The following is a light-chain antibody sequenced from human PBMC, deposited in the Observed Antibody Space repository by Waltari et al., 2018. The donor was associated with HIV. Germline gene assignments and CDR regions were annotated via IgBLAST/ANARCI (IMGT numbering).Light chain of an antibody. Sequence: ENVLTQFPGTLSLSPGERATLSCRASQSISSSYMAWYQQRPAQAPRLLIFGASSRATGIPDRFLGSGSGTDFTLTISRLEPEDFAVYYCQQYSTSPFTLGQGTRLEIK. CDR1: QSISSSY. CDR2: GAS. V-gene: IGKV3-20*01. CDR3: QQYSTSPFT. J-gene: IGKJ5*01.